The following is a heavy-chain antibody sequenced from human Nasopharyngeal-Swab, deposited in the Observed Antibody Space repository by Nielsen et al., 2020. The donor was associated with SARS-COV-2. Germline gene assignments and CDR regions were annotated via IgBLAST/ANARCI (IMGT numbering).Heavy chain of an antibody. CDR3: ARGGGWYGFDY. J-gene: IGHJ4*02. CDR2: IKQDGSEK. Sequence: GESLKIPCAASGFTFSSYWMTWVRQAPGKGLEWVANIKQDGSEKYYVDSVKGRFSISRDNTKNSLYLQMNSLRAEDTAVYYCARGGGWYGFDYWGQGTLVTVSS. V-gene: IGHV3-7*01. CDR1: GFTFSSYW. D-gene: IGHD6-19*01.